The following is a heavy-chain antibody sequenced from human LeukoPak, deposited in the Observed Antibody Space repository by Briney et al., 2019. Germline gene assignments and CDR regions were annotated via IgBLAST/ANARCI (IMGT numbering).Heavy chain of an antibody. CDR1: GFTVSSNY. Sequence: GGSLRLSCAASGFTVSSNYMSWVRRAPGKGLEWVSVIYSGGSTYYADSVKGRFTISRDNSKNTLYLQMNSLRAEDTAVYYCARSGAAAGTGSYYYMDVWGKGTTVTISS. D-gene: IGHD6-13*01. CDR2: IYSGGST. J-gene: IGHJ6*03. CDR3: ARSGAAAGTGSYYYMDV. V-gene: IGHV3-66*01.